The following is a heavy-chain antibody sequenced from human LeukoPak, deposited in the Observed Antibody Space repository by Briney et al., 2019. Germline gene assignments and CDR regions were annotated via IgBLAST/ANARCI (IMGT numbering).Heavy chain of an antibody. CDR2: VYSSGST. CDR3: ARAGTDYSNYGKYYFDY. J-gene: IGHJ4*02. Sequence: SETLSLTCTVSGVSMSGYYWGWIRQPPGKGLQWIAYVYSSGSTNYNPSLKSRVTISVDTFKNQFSLRLSSVTAADTAVYYCARAGTDYSNYGKYYFDYWGQGTLVTVSS. CDR1: GVSMSGYY. V-gene: IGHV4-59*01. D-gene: IGHD4-11*01.